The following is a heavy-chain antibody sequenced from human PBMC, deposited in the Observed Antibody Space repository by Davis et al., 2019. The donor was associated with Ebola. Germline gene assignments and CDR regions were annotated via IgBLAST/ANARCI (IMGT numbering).Heavy chain of an antibody. CDR3: ARDLGWGSQFYYYYYYMDV. J-gene: IGHJ6*03. V-gene: IGHV1-3*01. CDR1: GYTFTSYA. Sequence: ASVKVSCKASGYTFTSYAMHWVRQAPGQRLEWMGWINAGNGNTKYSQKFQGRVTITRDTSASTAYMELSSLRSEDTAVYYCARDLGWGSQFYYYYYYMDVWGKGTTVTVSS. CDR2: INAGNGNT. D-gene: IGHD3-16*01.